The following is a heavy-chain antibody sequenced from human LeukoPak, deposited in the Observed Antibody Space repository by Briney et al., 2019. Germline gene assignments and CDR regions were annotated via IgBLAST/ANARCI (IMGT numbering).Heavy chain of an antibody. J-gene: IGHJ4*02. CDR2: IKSKTDGGTT. V-gene: IGHV3-15*01. D-gene: IGHD3-16*01. CDR1: GVTLNSVW. Sequence: SGGSLRLSCAASGVTLNSVWMSWVRQAPGKGLEWVGRIKSKTDGGTTDYAAPVKGRFTVSRDDSKNTLYLQMNGLKTEDTAVYYCITDYGYLRFGGRGQGTLVTVSS. CDR3: ITDYGYLRFGG.